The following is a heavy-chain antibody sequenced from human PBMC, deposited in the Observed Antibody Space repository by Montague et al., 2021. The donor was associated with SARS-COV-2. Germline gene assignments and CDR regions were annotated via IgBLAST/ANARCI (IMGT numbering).Heavy chain of an antibody. CDR2: FDPEDGET. V-gene: IGHV1-24*01. J-gene: IGHJ4*02. CDR1: GYSLTEIS. CDR3: AASRWLMVPDY. Sequence: SVKVSCKVPGYSLTEISMNWVRQAPGKGLEWMGSFDPEDGETIYAPQLQGRVTMTEDTSTDTAFMAVSGLRSDDTAVYYCAASRWLMVPDYWGQGTLVTVSS. D-gene: IGHD5-24*01.